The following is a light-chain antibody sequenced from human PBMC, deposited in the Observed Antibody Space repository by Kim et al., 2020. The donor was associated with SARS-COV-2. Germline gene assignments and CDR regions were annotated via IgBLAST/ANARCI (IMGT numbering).Light chain of an antibody. J-gene: IGLJ1*01. V-gene: IGLV1-40*01. CDR2: GDI. CDR1: SSNIWAGNE. CDR3: QSYDNSLSGYV. Sequence: VTISCPAISSNIWAGNEVHWYQHLPGPAPILLIYGDINRPSGVPDRFSGSKSGTSASLAITGVQTEDEADYYCQSYDNSLSGYVFGTGTKVTVL.